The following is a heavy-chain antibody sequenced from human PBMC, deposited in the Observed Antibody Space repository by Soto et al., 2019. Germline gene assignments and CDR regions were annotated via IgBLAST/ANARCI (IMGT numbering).Heavy chain of an antibody. CDR2: INPSGGST. CDR1: GYTFTSYY. V-gene: IGHV1-46*01. D-gene: IGHD3-3*01. CDR3: ARDSDFWSGYSPFDY. J-gene: IGHJ4*02. Sequence: GASVKVSCKASGYTFTSYYMHWVRQAPGQGLEWMGIINPSGGSTSYAQKLQGRVTMTTDTSTSTAYMELRSLRSDDTAVYYCARDSDFWSGYSPFDYWGQGTLVTVSS.